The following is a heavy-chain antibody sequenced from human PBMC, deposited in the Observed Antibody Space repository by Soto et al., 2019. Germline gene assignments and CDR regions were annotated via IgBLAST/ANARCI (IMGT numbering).Heavy chain of an antibody. D-gene: IGHD4-17*01. CDR2: IKQDGSDQ. J-gene: IGHJ4*02. CDR1: GFSFSDYW. CDR3: AKDPVTTQGPIGY. V-gene: IGHV3-7*05. Sequence: WGSLRLSCAASGFSFSDYWMLWVRQAPGKGLEWLSAIKQDGSDQHYVDSVKGRFTISRDNSKNTLYLQMNSLRAEDTAVYYCAKDPVTTQGPIGYWGQGTLVTVSS.